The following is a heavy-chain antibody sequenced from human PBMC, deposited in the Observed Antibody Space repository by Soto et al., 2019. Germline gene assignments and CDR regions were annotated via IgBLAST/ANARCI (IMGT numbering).Heavy chain of an antibody. V-gene: IGHV1-18*01. CDR3: ARDRGWGSFDAFDI. CDR2: ISAYNGNT. Sequence: ASVKVSCKASGYTFTSHGISWVRQAPGQGLEWMGWISAYNGNTNYAQKLQGRVTMTTDTSTSTAYMELRSLRSDDTAVYYCARDRGWGSFDAFDIWGQGTMVTVSS. D-gene: IGHD3-16*01. J-gene: IGHJ3*02. CDR1: GYTFTSHG.